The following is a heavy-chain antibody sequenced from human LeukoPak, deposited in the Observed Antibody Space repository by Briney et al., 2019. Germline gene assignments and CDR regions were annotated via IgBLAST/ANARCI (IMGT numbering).Heavy chain of an antibody. J-gene: IGHJ6*03. Sequence: SQTPSPPCPGPGGSHRRGGYYLGLVPQPPREGLGWVVRVYTSGSTNYNPSLKSRVTISVDTSKNQFSLKLSSVTAADTAVYYCARDRIAAALDYYMDVWGKGTTVTVSS. CDR1: GGSHRRGGYY. CDR2: VYTSGST. CDR3: ARDRIAAALDYYMDV. D-gene: IGHD6-13*01. V-gene: IGHV4-61*02.